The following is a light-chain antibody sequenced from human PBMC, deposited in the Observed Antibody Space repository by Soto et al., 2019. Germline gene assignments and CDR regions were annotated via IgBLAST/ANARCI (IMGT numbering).Light chain of an antibody. CDR1: QSISSW. Sequence: DIQMTQSPSTLSASVGDRVTITCRASQSISSWLAGYQQKPGKAPKVLIYKASSLETGVPSRFSGSGSGTEFTLTISSLQPDGFATYYCQQYSSLWAFVQGTKVEIK. CDR3: QQYSSLWA. V-gene: IGKV1-5*03. CDR2: KAS. J-gene: IGKJ1*01.